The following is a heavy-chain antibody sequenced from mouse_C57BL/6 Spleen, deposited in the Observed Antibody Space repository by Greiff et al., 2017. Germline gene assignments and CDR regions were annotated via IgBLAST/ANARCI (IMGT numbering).Heavy chain of an antibody. CDR2: IWRGGST. Sequence: VKLMESGPGLVQPSQSLSITCTVSGFSLTSYGVHWVRQSPGKGLEWLGVIWRGGSTDYNAAFMSRLSITKDNSKSQVFFKMNSLQADDTAIYYCAKPYDYDGHWYFDVWGTGTTVTVSS. CDR1: GFSLTSYG. CDR3: AKPYDYDGHWYFDV. J-gene: IGHJ1*03. V-gene: IGHV2-5*01. D-gene: IGHD2-4*01.